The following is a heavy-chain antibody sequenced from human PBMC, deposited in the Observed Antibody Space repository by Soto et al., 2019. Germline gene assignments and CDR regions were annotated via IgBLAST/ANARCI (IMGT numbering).Heavy chain of an antibody. V-gene: IGHV6-1*01. J-gene: IGHJ4*02. Sequence: QVQLQQSGPGLXKPXXTLSLTCVISGDSVSSNSAVWNWIRQSPSRGLEWLGRTYYRSQWHYEYAVFVQSRISIDPDTSKNQFSLQLNSGSPEXTXXXXXXXXXXXXWLDHWGQGTLVTVSS. CDR1: GDSVSSNSAV. CDR3: XXXXXXXWLDH. CDR2: TYYRSQWHY.